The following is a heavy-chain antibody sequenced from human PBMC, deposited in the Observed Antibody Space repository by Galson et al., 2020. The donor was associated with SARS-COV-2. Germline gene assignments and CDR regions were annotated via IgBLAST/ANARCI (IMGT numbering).Heavy chain of an antibody. CDR2: ISYDGSNK. V-gene: IGHV3-30*03. D-gene: IGHD3-10*01. J-gene: IGHJ4*01. Sequence: GSLRLSCAASGFTFSSYGMHWVRQAPGKGLEWVAVISYDGSNKYYADSVKGRFTISRDNSKNTLYLQMNSLRAEDTAVYYCATGGSGSYYTPFDYWGHGTLVTVSS. CDR1: GFTFSSYG. CDR3: ATGGSGSYYTPFDY.